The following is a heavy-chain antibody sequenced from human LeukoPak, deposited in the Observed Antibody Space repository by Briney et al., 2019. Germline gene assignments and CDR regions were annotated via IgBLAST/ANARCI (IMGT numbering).Heavy chain of an antibody. J-gene: IGHJ3*02. CDR1: GGSIIIYT. CDR2: IYYSGST. CDR3: ARGVTPYDAFDI. D-gene: IGHD3-10*01. V-gene: IGHV4-59*08. Sequence: SETLSPTSPVSGGSIIIYTWRGIRNPPGKGLGWTGYIYYSGSTNYNPSLKSRVTISVDTSKNQFSLKLSSVTAADTAVYYCARGVTPYDAFDIWGQGTMVTVSS.